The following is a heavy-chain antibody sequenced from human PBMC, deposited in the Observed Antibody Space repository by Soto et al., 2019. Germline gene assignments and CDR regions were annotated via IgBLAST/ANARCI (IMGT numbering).Heavy chain of an antibody. CDR2: ISYDGSNK. J-gene: IGHJ4*02. CDR3: AGRLTTAASLDY. Sequence: PGGSLRLSCAASGFTFSSYGMHWVRQAPGKGLEWVAVISYDGSNKYYADSVKGRFTISRDNSKNTLYLQMDSLRAEDTAIYYCAGRLTTAASLDYWGRGTLVTVSS. CDR1: GFTFSSYG. V-gene: IGHV3-30*03. D-gene: IGHD3-16*01.